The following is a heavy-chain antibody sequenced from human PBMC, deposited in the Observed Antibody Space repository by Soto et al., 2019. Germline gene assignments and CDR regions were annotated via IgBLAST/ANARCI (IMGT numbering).Heavy chain of an antibody. V-gene: IGHV4-34*01. J-gene: IGHJ4*02. CDR1: GGSFSGYY. D-gene: IGHD3-22*01. CDR3: ARAHPYDSSGYYRY. CDR2: INHSGST. Sequence: SETLPLTCAVYGGSFSGYYWSWIRQPPGKGLEWIGEINHSGSTNYNPSLKSRVTISVDTSKNQFSLKLSSVTAADTAVYYCARAHPYDSSGYYRYWGQGTLVTVSS.